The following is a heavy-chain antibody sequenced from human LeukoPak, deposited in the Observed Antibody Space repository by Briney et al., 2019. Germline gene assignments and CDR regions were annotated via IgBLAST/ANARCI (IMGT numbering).Heavy chain of an antibody. V-gene: IGHV1-24*01. D-gene: IGHD3-22*01. J-gene: IGHJ4*02. CDR3: ARDRRYYDSSGYAPGDY. CDR1: GYTLTELS. Sequence: ASVKVSCKVSGYTLTELSVHWVRQAPGKGLEWMGGFDPDDDETIYAQKFQGRVTMTEDTSTDTAYMELSSLRSEDTAVYYCARDRRYYDSSGYAPGDYWGQGTLVTVSS. CDR2: FDPDDDET.